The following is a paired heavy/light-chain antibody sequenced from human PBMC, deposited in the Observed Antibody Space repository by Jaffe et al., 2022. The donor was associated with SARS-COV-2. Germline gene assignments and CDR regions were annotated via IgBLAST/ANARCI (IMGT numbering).Light chain of an antibody. CDR3: QKYNSAPQT. CDR2: AAS. CDR1: HDINNY. Sequence: DIQMTQSPSSLSASVGGRVTITCRASHDINNYLAWYQQRPGKVPKLLLYAASTLQSGVPSRFSGSGSGTDFTLTISSLQPEDVATYYCQKYNSAPQTFGQGTKVEIK. V-gene: IGKV1-27*01. J-gene: IGKJ1*01.
Heavy chain of an antibody. CDR3: TMASEGGYYDSSGYYLA. CDR1: GFIFDDYA. J-gene: IGHJ4*02. CDR2: ISWHSGNI. V-gene: IGHV3-9*01. D-gene: IGHD3-22*01. Sequence: EVQLVESGGDSVQPGRSLTLSCKASGFIFDDYAMHWVRQAPGKGLEWVSGISWHSGNIGYAESVEGRFTISRDNAKNSLYLQMNSLRAEDTAVYYCTMASEGGYYDSSGYYLAWGRGTLVTVSS.